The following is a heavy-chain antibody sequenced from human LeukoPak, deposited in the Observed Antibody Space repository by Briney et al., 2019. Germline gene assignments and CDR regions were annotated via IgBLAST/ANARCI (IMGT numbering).Heavy chain of an antibody. J-gene: IGHJ6*02. V-gene: IGHV3-33*01. Sequence: GSLRLSCAASGFTFSSYAMHWVRQAPGKGLEWVAVIWYDGSNKYYADSVKGRFTISRDHSKNTLYLQMKSLRAEDTAVYYCARGLNMVATLSFGMDVWGQGTTVTVSS. D-gene: IGHD5-12*01. CDR1: GFTFSSYA. CDR3: ARGLNMVATLSFGMDV. CDR2: IWYDGSNK.